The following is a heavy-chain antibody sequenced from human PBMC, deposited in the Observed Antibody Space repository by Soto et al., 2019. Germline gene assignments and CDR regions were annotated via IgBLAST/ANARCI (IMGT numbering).Heavy chain of an antibody. CDR1: GYTFTSYG. Sequence: ASVKVSCMASGYTFTSYGISWVRQAPGQGLEWMGWISAYNGNTNYAQKLQERVTITRDMSTSTAYMELSSLRSEDTAVYYCAADPSYYYGMDVWGQGTTVTVSS. J-gene: IGHJ6*02. CDR2: ISAYNGNT. CDR3: AADPSYYYGMDV. V-gene: IGHV1-18*01.